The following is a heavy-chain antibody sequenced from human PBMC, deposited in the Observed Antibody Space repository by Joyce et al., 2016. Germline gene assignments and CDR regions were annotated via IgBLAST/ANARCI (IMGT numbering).Heavy chain of an antibody. CDR2: MNPNSGNA. D-gene: IGHD6-19*01. Sequence: QVQLVQSGAEVKKPGASVKVSCKASGYTFNSYDINWVRQATGQGLEWMGWMNPNSGNAGNARKFQGRVTMTWNTSISTAYMELSSLRSEDTAVYYCAKTHSSGLNFDYWGQGTLVTVSS. CDR1: GYTFNSYD. J-gene: IGHJ4*02. V-gene: IGHV1-8*02. CDR3: AKTHSSGLNFDY.